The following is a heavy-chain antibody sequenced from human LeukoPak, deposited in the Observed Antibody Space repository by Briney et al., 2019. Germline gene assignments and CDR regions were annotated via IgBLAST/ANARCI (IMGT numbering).Heavy chain of an antibody. J-gene: IGHJ4*02. CDR2: ISYDGSNK. CDR3: ARDGSESGIDY. CDR1: GFTFSSYA. D-gene: IGHD3-10*01. V-gene: IGHV3-30-3*01. Sequence: GGSLRLSCAASGFTFSSYAMHWVRQSPGKGLEWVAVISYDGSNKYYADSVKGRFTISRDNSKNTLYLQMNSLRAEDTAVYYCARDGSESGIDYWGQGTLVTVSS.